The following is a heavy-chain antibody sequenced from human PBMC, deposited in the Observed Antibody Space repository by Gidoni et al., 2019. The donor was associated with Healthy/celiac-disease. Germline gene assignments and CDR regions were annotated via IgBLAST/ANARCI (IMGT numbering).Heavy chain of an antibody. CDR3: ARRGQNWNFDY. J-gene: IGHJ4*02. CDR1: GGSISSSSYY. Sequence: QLQLQESGPGLVKPSETLSLTCTVSGGSISSSSYYWGWIRQPPGKGLEWIGSLYYSGRTYYNPSLKSRVTISVDTSKNQFSLKLSSVTAADTAVYYCARRGQNWNFDYWGQGTLVTVSS. D-gene: IGHD1-1*01. V-gene: IGHV4-39*01. CDR2: LYYSGRT.